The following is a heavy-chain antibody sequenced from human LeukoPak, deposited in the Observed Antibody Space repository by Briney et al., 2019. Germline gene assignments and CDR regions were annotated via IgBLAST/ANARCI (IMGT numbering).Heavy chain of an antibody. Sequence: GGSLRLSCAASGFTFSRYSMNWVRQAPGKGLEWVSSMGSSSGLIYYGDSVKGRFTVSRDNAKRSLYLQTNSLRADDTAVYYCAREFDGSASGAGYWGQGTLVTVSS. CDR2: MGSSSGLI. CDR3: AREFDGSASGAGY. J-gene: IGHJ4*02. V-gene: IGHV3-21*01. CDR1: GFTFSRYS. D-gene: IGHD1-26*01.